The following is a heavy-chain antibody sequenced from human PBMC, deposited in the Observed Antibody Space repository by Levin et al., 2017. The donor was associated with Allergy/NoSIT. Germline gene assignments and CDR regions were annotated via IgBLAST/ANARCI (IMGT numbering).Heavy chain of an antibody. CDR2: IYTSGST. CDR3: ARGCGTTSCLWTPEN. J-gene: IGHJ4*02. CDR1: GVSISSGSYY. V-gene: IGHV4-61*02. D-gene: IGHD2-2*01. Sequence: SQTLSLTCTVSGVSISSGSYYWSWIRQPAGKGLEWIGRIYTSGSTNYNPSLKSRVTISVDTSKNQFSLKLSSVTAADTAVYYCARGCGTTSCLWTPENWGQGTLVTVSS.